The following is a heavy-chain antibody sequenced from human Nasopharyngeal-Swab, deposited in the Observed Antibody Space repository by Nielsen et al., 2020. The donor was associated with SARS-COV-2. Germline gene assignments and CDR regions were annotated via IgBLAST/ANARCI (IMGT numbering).Heavy chain of an antibody. CDR1: GFTFSSYG. CDR2: IWYDGSNK. D-gene: IGHD3-9*01. Sequence: GESLKISCAASGFTFSSYGMHWVRQAPGKGLEWVAVIWYDGSNKYYADSVKGRFTISRDNSKNTLYLQMNSLRAEDTAVYYCARRYFDWSDYWGQGTLVTVSS. J-gene: IGHJ4*02. CDR3: ARRYFDWSDY. V-gene: IGHV3-33*01.